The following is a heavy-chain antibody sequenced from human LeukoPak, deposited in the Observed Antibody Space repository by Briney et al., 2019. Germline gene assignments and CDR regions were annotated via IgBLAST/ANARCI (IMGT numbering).Heavy chain of an antibody. V-gene: IGHV3-30*04. CDR3: ARYDILTGAGDY. D-gene: IGHD3-9*01. J-gene: IGHJ4*02. CDR2: ISYGGSNK. CDR1: GFTFSSYA. Sequence: SGGSLRLSCAASGFTFSSYAMHWVRQAPGKGLEWGAVISYGGSNKYYADSVKGRFTISRDNSKNTLYLQMNRLRAEDTAVYYCARYDILTGAGDYWGQGTPVTVSS.